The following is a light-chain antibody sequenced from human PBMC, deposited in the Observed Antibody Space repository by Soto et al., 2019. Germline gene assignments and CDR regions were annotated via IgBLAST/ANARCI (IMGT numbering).Light chain of an antibody. Sequence: DIQMTQSPSTLSASVGDRVTITCRASQSISSWLAWYQQKPGKAPKLLIYKASSLESWVPSRFSGSGSGTEFTLTISSLQPDEFETYYFHQYTSYPSFGGGTKVEIK. CDR3: HQYTSYPS. CDR2: KAS. V-gene: IGKV1-5*03. CDR1: QSISSW. J-gene: IGKJ4*01.